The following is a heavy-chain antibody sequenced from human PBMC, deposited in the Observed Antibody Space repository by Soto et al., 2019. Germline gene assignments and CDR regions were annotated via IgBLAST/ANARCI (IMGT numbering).Heavy chain of an antibody. CDR2: INHSGST. CDR3: AGEAPGSGMHY. Sequence: QVQLQQWGAGLLKPSETLSLTCAVYAESFTGYYWSWIRQPPGKGLEWIGEINHSGSTNYNPSLKSRVTLSVDTSKSQFSLRLSSVTAADTAVYLCAGEAPGSGMHYWGQGTLVTVSS. J-gene: IGHJ4*02. V-gene: IGHV4-34*01. D-gene: IGHD3-10*01. CDR1: AESFTGYY.